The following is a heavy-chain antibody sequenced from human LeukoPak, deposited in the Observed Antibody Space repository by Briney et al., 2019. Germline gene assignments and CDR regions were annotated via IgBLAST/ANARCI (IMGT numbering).Heavy chain of an antibody. Sequence: ASVKVSCKASGYTFTGYYMHWVRQAPGQGLEWMGWIYPNSGGTNYAQKFQDRVTMTRDTSISTAYMELSSLRSDDTAVYYCTRDSGYCYSTSCYGGEAAYWGQGTLVTVSS. CDR3: TRDSGYCYSTSCYGGEAAY. D-gene: IGHD2-2*01. CDR2: IYPNSGGT. V-gene: IGHV1-2*02. J-gene: IGHJ4*02. CDR1: GYTFTGYY.